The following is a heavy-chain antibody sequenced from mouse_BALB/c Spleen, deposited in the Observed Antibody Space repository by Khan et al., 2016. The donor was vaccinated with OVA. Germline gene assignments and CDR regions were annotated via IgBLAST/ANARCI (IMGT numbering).Heavy chain of an antibody. CDR2: VSTGGSYT. V-gene: IGHV5-6*01. CDR1: GFTFSTYG. J-gene: IGHJ3*01. Sequence: EVQGVESGGDLVKPGGSLKLSCAASGFTFSTYGMSWVRQTPDKRLEWVATVSTGGSYTYYPDSVKGRFTISRDNAKNTLYLQMRGLKSEDTDMFYCTRLAYYYYSEGCAYWGQGTLVTVSA. CDR3: TRLAYYYYSEGCAY. D-gene: IGHD1-1*01.